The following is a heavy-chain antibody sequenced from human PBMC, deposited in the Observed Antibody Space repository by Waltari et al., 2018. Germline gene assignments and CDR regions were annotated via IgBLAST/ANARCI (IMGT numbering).Heavy chain of an antibody. D-gene: IGHD2-21*01. CDR2: IYPGDSDT. Sequence: EVQLVQSGAEVKKPGESLKISCKGSGYRFTSYWIGWVRQMPGKGLEWMGIIYPGDSDTRYSPSFQGQVTISADKSISTAYLQWSSLKASDTAMYYCGLAYCGGDCYSTEYFQHWGQGTLVTVSS. CDR1: GYRFTSYW. V-gene: IGHV5-51*03. CDR3: GLAYCGGDCYSTEYFQH. J-gene: IGHJ1*01.